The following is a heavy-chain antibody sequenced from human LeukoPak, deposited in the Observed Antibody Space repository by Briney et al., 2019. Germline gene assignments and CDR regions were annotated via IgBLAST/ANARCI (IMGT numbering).Heavy chain of an antibody. CDR2: ISGSGGST. CDR3: AKEGIGRAYYYGSSGYYPLDY. D-gene: IGHD3-22*01. CDR1: GFTVSSNY. Sequence: GGSLRLSCAASGFTVSSNYMSWVRQAPGKGLEWVSAISGSGGSTYYADSVKGRFTISRDNSKNTLYLQMNSLRAEDTAVYCCAKEGIGRAYYYGSSGYYPLDYWGQGTLVTVSS. V-gene: IGHV3-23*01. J-gene: IGHJ4*02.